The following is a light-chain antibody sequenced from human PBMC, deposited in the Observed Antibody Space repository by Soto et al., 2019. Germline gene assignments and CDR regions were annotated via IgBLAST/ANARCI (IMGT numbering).Light chain of an antibody. V-gene: IGLV2-23*01. CDR1: SSDVGSYDL. CDR3: CSYAGSNTWV. Sequence: QSALTQPASVSGSPGQSITISCTGTSSDVGSYDLVSWYQQHPGKAPKVMIYEGSKWPSGVSNRFSASKSGNTASLTISGLQAEDEADYYCCSYAGSNTWVFGGGTKLTVL. CDR2: EGS. J-gene: IGLJ3*02.